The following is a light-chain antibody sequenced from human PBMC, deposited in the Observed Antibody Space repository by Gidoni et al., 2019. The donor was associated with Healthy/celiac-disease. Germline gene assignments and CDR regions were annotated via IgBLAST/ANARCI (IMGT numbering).Light chain of an antibody. CDR2: AAS. Sequence: DIQLTQSPSCLSASVGDRVTITCLASQGMSSYLAWYQQKPGNATKLLIYAASTLQSGVPSRFSGSGSATAFTLTISSLQPADFATYYCQQLNSYLFTFGHGTKLDIK. V-gene: IGKV1-9*01. J-gene: IGKJ2*01. CDR1: QGMSSY. CDR3: QQLNSYLFT.